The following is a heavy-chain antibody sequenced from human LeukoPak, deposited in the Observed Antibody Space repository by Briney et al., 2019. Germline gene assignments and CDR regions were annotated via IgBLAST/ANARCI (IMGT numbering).Heavy chain of an antibody. D-gene: IGHD2-15*01. V-gene: IGHV1-69*05. CDR1: GGTFSSYA. Sequence: SVKVSCKASGGTFSSYAISWVRQAPGQGLEWMGGIIPIFGTAHYAQKFQGRVTITTDESTSTAYMELSSLRSEDTAVYYCARGCSGGSCRFDYWGQGTLVTVSS. J-gene: IGHJ4*02. CDR3: ARGCSGGSCRFDY. CDR2: IIPIFGTA.